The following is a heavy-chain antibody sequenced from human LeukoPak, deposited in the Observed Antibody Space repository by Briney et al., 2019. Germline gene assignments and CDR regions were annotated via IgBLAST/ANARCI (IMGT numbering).Heavy chain of an antibody. J-gene: IGHJ4*02. Sequence: GGSLRLSCAASGFTFSRYWMHWVRQAPGKGLEWVTVISYDGSNKYYGDSVKGRFTISRDNSKNTLYLKMNSLRAEDTAVYYCAKEGSNGDFDYWGQGTLVTVSS. CDR1: GFTFSRYW. CDR2: ISYDGSNK. V-gene: IGHV3-30*18. CDR3: AKEGSNGDFDY. D-gene: IGHD1-26*01.